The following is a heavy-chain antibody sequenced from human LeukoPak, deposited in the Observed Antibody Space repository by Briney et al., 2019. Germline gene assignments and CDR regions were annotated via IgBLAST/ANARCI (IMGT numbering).Heavy chain of an antibody. J-gene: IGHJ4*02. CDR3: ASVGYSSGWYMQGVFDY. CDR1: GGSISSSSYY. D-gene: IGHD6-19*01. Sequence: SETLSLTCTVSGGSISSSSYYWGWIRQPPGKGLEWIGSIYYSGSTYYNPSLKSRVTISVDTSKNQFSLKLSSVTAADTAVYYCASVGYSSGWYMQGVFDYWAREPWSPSPQ. CDR2: IYYSGST. V-gene: IGHV4-39*01.